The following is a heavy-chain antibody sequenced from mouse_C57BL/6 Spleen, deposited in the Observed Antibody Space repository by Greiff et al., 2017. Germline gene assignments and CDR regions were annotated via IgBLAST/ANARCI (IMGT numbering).Heavy chain of an antibody. CDR2: IRGGGST. V-gene: IGHV2-9*01. CDR1: GFSLTSYG. J-gene: IGHJ4*01. Sequence: VKLMESGPGLVAPSQSLSITCTVSGFSLTSYGVDWVRQPPGKGLEWLGVIRGGGSTNYYSALMSSLGISKDNSKSQVILKMNSLQTDYTAMYCCAKRLCTGSMDYWGQGTSVTVSS. D-gene: IGHD2-3*01. CDR3: AKRLCTGSMDY.